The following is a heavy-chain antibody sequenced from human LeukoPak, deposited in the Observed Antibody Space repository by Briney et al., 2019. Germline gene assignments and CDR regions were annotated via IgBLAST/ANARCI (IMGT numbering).Heavy chain of an antibody. J-gene: IGHJ4*02. V-gene: IGHV1-69*05. CDR3: ASAGYYYGSGSYYNGPFDY. CDR1: GGTFSSYA. Sequence: GASVKVSCKASGGTFSSYAISWVRQAPGQGLEWMGRIIPIFGTANYAQKFQGRVTITTDESTSTAYMELSSLRSADTAVYYCASAGYYYGSGSYYNGPFDYWGQGTLVTVSS. D-gene: IGHD3-10*01. CDR2: IIPIFGTA.